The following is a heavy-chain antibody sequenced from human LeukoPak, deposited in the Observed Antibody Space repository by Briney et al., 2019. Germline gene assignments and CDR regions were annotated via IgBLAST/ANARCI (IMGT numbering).Heavy chain of an antibody. Sequence: PGGSLRLSCAASGFTPSTYWMHWVRQAPGKGLVWVSRINSDGSTTNYVDSVKGRFTFSRDNAKNTLYLQMNSLRAGDTAVYYCARAIIAAAGNHDAFDIWGQGTMVTVSS. D-gene: IGHD6-13*01. J-gene: IGHJ3*02. CDR1: GFTPSTYW. CDR3: ARAIIAAAGNHDAFDI. CDR2: INSDGSTT. V-gene: IGHV3-74*01.